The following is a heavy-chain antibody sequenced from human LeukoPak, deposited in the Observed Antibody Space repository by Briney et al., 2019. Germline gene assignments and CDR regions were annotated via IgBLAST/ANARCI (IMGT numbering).Heavy chain of an antibody. Sequence: GGSLRLSCAASGFTFRTYGMHWVRQAPGKGLEWVAVIYYDGSHRYYADSVKGRFTIFRDNSKSTLYLEMNSLRAEDTAVYYCARDSGGGRIGVCDYWGQGVPVTVSS. D-gene: IGHD3-16*01. CDR1: GFTFRTYG. V-gene: IGHV3-33*01. CDR3: ARDSGGGRIGVCDY. CDR2: IYYDGSHR. J-gene: IGHJ4*02.